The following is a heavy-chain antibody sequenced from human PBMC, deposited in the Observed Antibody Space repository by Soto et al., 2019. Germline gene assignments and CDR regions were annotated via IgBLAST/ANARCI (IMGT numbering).Heavy chain of an antibody. CDR3: ARRPCSGGDCPPGHKWFDS. J-gene: IGHJ5*01. D-gene: IGHD2-15*01. CDR2: IFDSGST. V-gene: IGHV4-59*08. Sequence: PSETLSLTCTVSGGSISTYYWNWIRQPPGKGLEWIGCIFDSGSTIYNPSLKSRVTISVDTSKNQFSLKLSSVTAADTAVYYCARRPCSGGDCPPGHKWFDSWGQGTLVTVSS. CDR1: GGSISTYY.